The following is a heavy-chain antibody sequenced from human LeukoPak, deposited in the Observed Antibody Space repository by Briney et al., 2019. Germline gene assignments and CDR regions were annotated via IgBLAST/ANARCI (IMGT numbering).Heavy chain of an antibody. V-gene: IGHV3-30*03. D-gene: IGHD5-24*01. J-gene: IGHJ4*02. Sequence: GGSLRLSCTASGFTFRTYSIHWVRQAPGKGLEWVTVVSADGRTQLYSDSVKGRFTVSRDNSLNTLHLQMNSLKTEDTAVYYCAREFGHNRWYFDYWGQGALVTVSS. CDR3: AREFGHNRWYFDY. CDR2: VSADGRTQ. CDR1: GFTFRTYS.